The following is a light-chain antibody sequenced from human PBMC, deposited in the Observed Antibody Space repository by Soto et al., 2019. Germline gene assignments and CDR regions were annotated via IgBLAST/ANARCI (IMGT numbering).Light chain of an antibody. CDR3: SSYTRSSTSYV. V-gene: IGLV2-14*01. Sequence: QSALTQPASVSGSPGPSITISCTGTSSDVGGYHYVSWYQQHPGKAPKLLIYEVTHRPSRVSNRFSGSKSGNTASLTISGLQAEDEADYYCSSYTRSSTSYVFGTGTKLTVL. CDR2: EVT. CDR1: SSDVGGYHY. J-gene: IGLJ1*01.